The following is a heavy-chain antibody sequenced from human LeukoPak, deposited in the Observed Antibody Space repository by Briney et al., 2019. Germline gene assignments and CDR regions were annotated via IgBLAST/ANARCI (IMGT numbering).Heavy chain of an antibody. CDR1: GGSISSSSYY. Sequence: PSETLSLTCTVSGGSISSSSYYWSWIRQPPGKGLEWIGYIYYSGSTYYNPSLKSRVTISVDTSKNQFSLKLSSVTAADTAVYYCASSIAAAGTAGYWGQGTLVTVSS. D-gene: IGHD6-13*01. V-gene: IGHV4-30-4*01. J-gene: IGHJ4*02. CDR3: ASSIAAAGTAGY. CDR2: IYYSGST.